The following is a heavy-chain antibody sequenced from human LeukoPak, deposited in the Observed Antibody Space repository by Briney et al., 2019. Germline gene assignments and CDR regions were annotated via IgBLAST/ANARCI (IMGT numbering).Heavy chain of an antibody. V-gene: IGHV4-30-4*01. CDR1: GGSISSGDYY. CDR2: IYESGSI. CDR3: ARGSSWSRANFDY. J-gene: IGHJ4*02. D-gene: IGHD6-13*01. Sequence: SETLSLTCTVSGGSISSGDYYWSWIRQSPGKGLEWIGYIYESGSIYYNSSLTGRVTISLDMSKNQFSLKLTSVTAADTAVYYCARGSSWSRANFDYWGQGTLVTVSS.